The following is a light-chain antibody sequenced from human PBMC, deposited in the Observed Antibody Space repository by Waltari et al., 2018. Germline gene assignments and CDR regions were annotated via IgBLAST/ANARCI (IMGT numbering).Light chain of an antibody. CDR3: QAWDSSTHVV. V-gene: IGLV3-1*01. CDR1: KLGDKY. J-gene: IGLJ2*01. Sequence: SYELTQPPSVSVSPGQTASITCSGDKLGDKYASWYQQKPGQSPVLVIYPHNTRPPGIPARFSASNSGNTATLTISGTQAMDEADYYCQAWDSSTHVVFGGGTKLTVL. CDR2: PHN.